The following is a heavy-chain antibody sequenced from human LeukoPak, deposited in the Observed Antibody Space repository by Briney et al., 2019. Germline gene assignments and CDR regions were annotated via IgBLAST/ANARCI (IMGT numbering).Heavy chain of an antibody. CDR2: MSPDGSDK. Sequence: GGSLRLSCAASGFTFSSYGMHWVRQAPGKGLEWVADMSPDGSDKTYVDSVKGRLTISRDNAKQSLYLQMDSLTAEDTAVYYCVTSWCRQQRDYWGQGTLVTVSS. CDR3: VTSWCRQQRDY. D-gene: IGHD2-8*01. CDR1: GFTFSSYG. V-gene: IGHV3-7*01. J-gene: IGHJ4*02.